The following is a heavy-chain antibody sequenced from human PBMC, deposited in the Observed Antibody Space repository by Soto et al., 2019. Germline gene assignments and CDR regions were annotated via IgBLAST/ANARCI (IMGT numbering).Heavy chain of an antibody. CDR3: ARQPTTGDTDLWFDP. V-gene: IGHV4-39*01. D-gene: IGHD2-21*01. Sequence: SETLSLTCSVSGGSISTSRSYWAWIRQPPGKGLEWLANIFYSGSTFYNPSLASRVSVSVNTSKNEFSLKLRSVTAADTAVYYCARQPTTGDTDLWFDPWGQGTLVTVSS. J-gene: IGHJ5*02. CDR2: IFYSGST. CDR1: GGSISTSRSY.